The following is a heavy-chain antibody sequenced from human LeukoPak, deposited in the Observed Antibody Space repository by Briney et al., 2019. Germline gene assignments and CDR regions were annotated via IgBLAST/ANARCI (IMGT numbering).Heavy chain of an antibody. D-gene: IGHD3-3*01. CDR1: GFTFSSYA. J-gene: IGHJ4*02. V-gene: IGHV3-30*04. Sequence: TLRLSCAASGFTFSSYAMHWVRQAPGKGLEWVAVISLEGSDKYYADSVKGRFTISRDNSKNTLYLQMNSLRAEDKAVYYCARTPYYDFWSGYYAYFDYWGPGTPVS. CDR2: ISLEGSDK. CDR3: ARTPYYDFWSGYYAYFDY.